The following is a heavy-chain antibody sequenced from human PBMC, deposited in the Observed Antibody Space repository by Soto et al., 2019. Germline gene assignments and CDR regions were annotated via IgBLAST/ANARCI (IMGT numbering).Heavy chain of an antibody. CDR1: GFTFTSSA. Sequence: QMQLVQSGPEVKKPGTSVKVSCKASGFTFTSSAVQWVRQARGQRLEWIGWIVVGSGNTNYAQKFQERVTITRDMSTSTAYLELGSLRSEDTGVYYCAADLYCSGGSCYWEDAFDIWGQGTMVTVSS. CDR2: IVVGSGNT. CDR3: AADLYCSGGSCYWEDAFDI. V-gene: IGHV1-58*01. J-gene: IGHJ3*02. D-gene: IGHD2-15*01.